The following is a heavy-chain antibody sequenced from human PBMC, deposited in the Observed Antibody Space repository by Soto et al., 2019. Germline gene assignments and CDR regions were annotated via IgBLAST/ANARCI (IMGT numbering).Heavy chain of an antibody. J-gene: IGHJ5*02. CDR1: GFTFSDYY. V-gene: IGHV3-11*01. Sequence: GGVQRLSCAASGFTFSDYYMNWIRQAPRKGLECVSYISSCSINIYYADSVKGRFTISRDNAKNSLYLQMNSLRAEDTAVYYCAHKSPKAVAGNWFDPWGQGTLVTVSS. CDR2: ISSCSINI. D-gene: IGHD6-19*01. CDR3: AHKSPKAVAGNWFDP.